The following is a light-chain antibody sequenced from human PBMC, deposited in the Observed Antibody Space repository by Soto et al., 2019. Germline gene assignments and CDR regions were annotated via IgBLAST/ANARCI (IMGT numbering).Light chain of an antibody. V-gene: IGKV2D-29*01. Sequence: ITLTQTPYALSVSPGQPASISCRSSQSLVHSDGKSHLYWYLQKPGQPPQLLIYEASNRFSGVPDRFSGSGSGTDFTLTISSLQPEDFATYYCQQSYSTLLTFGGGTKVDIK. J-gene: IGKJ4*01. CDR3: QQSYSTLLT. CDR1: QSLVHSDGKSH. CDR2: EAS.